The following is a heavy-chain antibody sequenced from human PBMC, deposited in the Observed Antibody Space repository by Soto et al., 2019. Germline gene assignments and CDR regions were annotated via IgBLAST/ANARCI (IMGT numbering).Heavy chain of an antibody. CDR2: ISYDERRK. Sequence: PGGSLRLSCAGSGFTFGNYGMHWVRQAAGKGLEWVAVISYDERRKYYGDSVKGRFTISRDNSKNTLYLQLSGLRAEDTAVYYCGKDTMEVVPTFYYYNNGMAVWGQGTTVTV. CDR3: GKDTMEVVPTFYYYNNGMAV. J-gene: IGHJ6*02. V-gene: IGHV3-30*18. D-gene: IGHD3-22*01. CDR1: GFTFGNYG.